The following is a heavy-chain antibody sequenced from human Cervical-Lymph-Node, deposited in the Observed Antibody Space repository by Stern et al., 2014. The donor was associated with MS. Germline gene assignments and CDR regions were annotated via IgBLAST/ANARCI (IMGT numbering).Heavy chain of an antibody. CDR2: ISGGGSVI. J-gene: IGHJ4*02. Sequence: VQLVESGGNLVKPAGSLRLSCAASEFTFSDYYMIWIRQAPGKGLEWVSFISGGGSVIYYADSVKGRFTISRDNAKSSLYLQMNDLRAEDTAVYYCERVRRRHYFDYWGQGTLVTVSS. CDR3: ERVRRRHYFDY. V-gene: IGHV3-11*01. CDR1: EFTFSDYY.